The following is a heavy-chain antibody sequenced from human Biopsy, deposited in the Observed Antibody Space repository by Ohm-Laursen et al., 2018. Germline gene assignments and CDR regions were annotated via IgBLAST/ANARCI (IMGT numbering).Heavy chain of an antibody. CDR2: ISYRGTT. V-gene: IGHV4-39*01. Sequence: SDTLSLTCTVSGGSIRSNGFYWGWIRQPPGKGLEWIGSISYRGTTSYNPSLKSRVAISVDTSKNQFSLSLNSVTAADTAVFYCARLRGGVVINYSWFDPWGQGILVTVSS. CDR1: GGSIRSNGFY. D-gene: IGHD3-3*01. CDR3: ARLRGGVVINYSWFDP. J-gene: IGHJ5*02.